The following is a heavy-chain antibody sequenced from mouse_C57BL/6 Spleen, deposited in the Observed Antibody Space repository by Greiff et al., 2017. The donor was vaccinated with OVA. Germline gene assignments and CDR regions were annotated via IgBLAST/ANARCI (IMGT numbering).Heavy chain of an antibody. D-gene: IGHD2-4*01. V-gene: IGHV1-39*01. CDR2: INPNYGTT. CDR1: GYSFTDYN. J-gene: IGHJ4*01. Sequence: EVKLMESGPELVKPGASVKISCKASGYSFTDYNMNWVKQSNGKSLEWIGVINPNYGTTSYNQKFKGKATLTVDQASSTAYMQLNSLTSEDSAVYYCARNYDYAHYYAMDYWGKGTSVTVSS. CDR3: ARNYDYAHYYAMDY.